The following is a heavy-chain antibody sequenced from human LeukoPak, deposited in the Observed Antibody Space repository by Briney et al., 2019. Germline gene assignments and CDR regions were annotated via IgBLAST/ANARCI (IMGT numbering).Heavy chain of an antibody. CDR3: AMMHRYYDGSGYWVQ. Sequence: GGSLRLSCAASGFTFYSYSRKWLPQAPGQGLEGGPGISTSDGTTSYADSVKRRFTISRDKPRNTLYMQMHTLKAEDAAVYDCAMMHRYYDGSGYWVQWGQGTLVTVSS. V-gene: IGHV3-23*01. D-gene: IGHD3-22*01. CDR2: ISTSDGTT. CDR1: GFTFYSYS. J-gene: IGHJ4*02.